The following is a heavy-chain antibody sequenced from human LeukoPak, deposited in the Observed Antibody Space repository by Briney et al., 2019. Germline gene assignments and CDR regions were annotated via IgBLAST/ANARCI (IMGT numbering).Heavy chain of an antibody. V-gene: IGHV1-18*01. D-gene: IGHD4-17*01. CDR1: GYTFTSYG. Sequence: GASVKVSRKASGYTFTSYGISWVRQAPGQGLEWMGWISAYNGNTNYAQKLQGRVTMTTDTSTSTAYMELRSLRSDDTAVYYCASSYGDYDYYYYGMDVWGQGTTVTVSS. CDR3: ASSYGDYDYYYYGMDV. CDR2: ISAYNGNT. J-gene: IGHJ6*02.